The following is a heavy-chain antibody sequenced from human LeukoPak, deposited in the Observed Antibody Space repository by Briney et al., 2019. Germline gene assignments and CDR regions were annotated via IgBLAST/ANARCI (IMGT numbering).Heavy chain of an antibody. CDR3: ARRLPAAGTLDY. D-gene: IGHD6-13*01. Sequence: SETLSLTCTVPGGSISSYYWSWIRQPPGKGLEWIGYISYSGNTNSNPSLKSRVTLSVDTSKNQFSLKLSSVTAADTAVYYCARRLPAAGTLDYWGQGTLVTVSS. CDR2: ISYSGNT. J-gene: IGHJ4*02. CDR1: GGSISSYY. V-gene: IGHV4-59*08.